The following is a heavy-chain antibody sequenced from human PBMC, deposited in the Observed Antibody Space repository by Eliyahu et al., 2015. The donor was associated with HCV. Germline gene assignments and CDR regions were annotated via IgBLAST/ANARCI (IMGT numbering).Heavy chain of an antibody. J-gene: IGHJ4*02. CDR1: GFTFXSYE. D-gene: IGHD1-26*01. Sequence: EVQLVESGGGLVQPGGSLRLSCAASGFTFXSYEMNWVRQAPGKGLGWISYISSSGSAIYYADSVKGRFTISRDNAKNSLYLQMNSLRVEDTAVYYCARGEWTEWEIVRIGGVYDYWGQGTLVTVSS. V-gene: IGHV3-48*03. CDR3: ARGEWTEWEIVRIGGVYDY. CDR2: ISSSGSAI.